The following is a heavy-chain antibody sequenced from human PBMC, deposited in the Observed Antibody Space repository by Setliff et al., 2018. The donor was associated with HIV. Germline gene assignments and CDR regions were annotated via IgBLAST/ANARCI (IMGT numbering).Heavy chain of an antibody. CDR3: ARGYCSTNSCYVSDY. J-gene: IGHJ4*02. D-gene: IGHD2-2*01. CDR2: INTDGSSR. Sequence: GGSLRLSCAASGFTVSNNYMHWVRQAPGKGLVWVSRINTDGSSRSYADSVKGRFTISRDNAKNTLYLQMNSLRAEDTAVYYCARGYCSTNSCYVSDYWGQGTLVTVSS. V-gene: IGHV3-74*01. CDR1: GFTVSNNY.